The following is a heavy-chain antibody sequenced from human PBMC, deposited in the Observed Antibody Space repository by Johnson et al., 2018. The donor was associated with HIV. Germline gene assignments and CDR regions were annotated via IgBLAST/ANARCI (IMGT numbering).Heavy chain of an antibody. Sequence: VQLVESGGGLAKPAWSPRLSCAASQFIFSNYYMNCVRQAPGNGLEWVGRIKSKTDGGTTDYAAPVKGRCTISRDDSKNTLYLQMNSLKIEDTAVYYCATLGVVIATRDAFDIWGQGTMVTVSS. J-gene: IGHJ3*02. D-gene: IGHD2-21*01. CDR1: QFIFSNYY. CDR3: ATLGVVIATRDAFDI. V-gene: IGHV3-15*01. CDR2: IKSKTDGGTT.